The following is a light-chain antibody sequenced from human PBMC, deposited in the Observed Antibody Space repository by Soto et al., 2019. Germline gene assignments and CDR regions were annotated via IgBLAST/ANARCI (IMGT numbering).Light chain of an antibody. V-gene: IGKV3-20*01. CDR1: QSVSRDF. CDR2: SAS. Sequence: VVLTQSPGTLSLSPGERATISCSTSQSVSRDFVAWYQQKSGQAPRLLIYSASRRATGIPDRFTGSGSGTDFTLTINRVEPEDFAVYFCQQYAGSPRTFGQGTKVDIK. J-gene: IGKJ1*01. CDR3: QQYAGSPRT.